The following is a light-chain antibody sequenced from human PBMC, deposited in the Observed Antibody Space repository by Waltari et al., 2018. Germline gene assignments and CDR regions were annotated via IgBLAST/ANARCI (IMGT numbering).Light chain of an antibody. CDR1: QSVFSSFNYKNS. CDR3: QQFYSFPYT. V-gene: IGKV4-1*01. Sequence: DIVMTQSPDSLAVSLGARATINCQSSQSVFSSFNYKNSLAWYQQKPGQSPKLLIYWASTRDSGVPDRFSGSGSETDFTLTITALQAEDVALYYCQQFYSFPYTFGQGTKLEVK. J-gene: IGKJ2*01. CDR2: WAS.